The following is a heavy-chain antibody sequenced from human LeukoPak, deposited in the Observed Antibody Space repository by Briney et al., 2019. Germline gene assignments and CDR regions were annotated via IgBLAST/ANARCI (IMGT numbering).Heavy chain of an antibody. V-gene: IGHV4-30-4*08. CDR2: IYYSGST. Sequence: SETLSLTCTVSGGAISSSSYYWSWIRQPPGKGLEWIGYIYYSGSTYYNPSLKSRVTISVDTSKNQFSLKLSSVTAADTAVYYCARGDFDQPYLDYWGQGTLVTVSS. CDR3: ARGDFDQPYLDY. J-gene: IGHJ4*02. CDR1: GGAISSSSYY. D-gene: IGHD3-9*01.